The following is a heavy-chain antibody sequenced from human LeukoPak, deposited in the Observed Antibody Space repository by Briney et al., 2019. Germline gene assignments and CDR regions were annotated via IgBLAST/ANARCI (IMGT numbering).Heavy chain of an antibody. CDR3: TRTSWFDP. J-gene: IGHJ5*02. V-gene: IGHV3-74*01. CDR2: ISPDGSDT. CDR1: GFTFSGFW. Sequence: PGGSLTLSCAASGFTFSGFWMHWVRQAPGKGLVWVSHISPDGSDTNYADSVKGRFTISRDNAKNTLYLQMNSLRAEDTALYFCTRTSWFDPWGPGTLLTVSS.